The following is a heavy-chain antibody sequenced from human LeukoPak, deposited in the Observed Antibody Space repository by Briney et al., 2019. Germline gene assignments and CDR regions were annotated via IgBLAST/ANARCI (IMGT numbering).Heavy chain of an antibody. Sequence: GGSLRLSCAASGFTFSSYAMSWVRQAPGKGLEWGSAISGSGGSTYYADSVKGRFTISRDNPKNTLYLQMNSLRAEDTAVYYCAKDQTYYDFWSLDYWGQGTLVTVSS. CDR2: ISGSGGST. D-gene: IGHD3-3*01. CDR3: AKDQTYYDFWSLDY. V-gene: IGHV3-23*01. CDR1: GFTFSSYA. J-gene: IGHJ4*02.